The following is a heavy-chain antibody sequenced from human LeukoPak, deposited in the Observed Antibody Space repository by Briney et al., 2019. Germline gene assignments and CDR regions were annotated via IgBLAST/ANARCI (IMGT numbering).Heavy chain of an antibody. Sequence: PGGSLRLSCAASGFTFSSYSMNWVRQAPGTGLEWVSSITSNTNYIYYADSVKGRFIISRDNAKDSLYLQMNSLRVEDTAVYYCLRGDRRDYWGQGTLVTVSS. V-gene: IGHV3-21*06. J-gene: IGHJ4*02. CDR3: LRGDRRDY. CDR1: GFTFSSYS. CDR2: ITSNTNYI.